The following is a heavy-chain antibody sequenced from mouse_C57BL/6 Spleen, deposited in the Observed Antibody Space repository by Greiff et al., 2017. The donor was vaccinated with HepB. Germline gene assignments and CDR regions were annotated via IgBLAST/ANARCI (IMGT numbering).Heavy chain of an antibody. V-gene: IGHV3-6*01. CDR2: ISYDGSN. Sequence: DVKLQESGPGLVKPSQSLSLTCSVTGYSITSGYYWNWIRQFPGNKLEWMGYISYDGSNNYNPSLKNRISITRDTSKNQFFLKLNSVTTEDTATYYCARTTVVPFYFDYWGQGTTLTVSS. D-gene: IGHD1-1*01. CDR3: ARTTVVPFYFDY. J-gene: IGHJ2*01. CDR1: GYSITSGYY.